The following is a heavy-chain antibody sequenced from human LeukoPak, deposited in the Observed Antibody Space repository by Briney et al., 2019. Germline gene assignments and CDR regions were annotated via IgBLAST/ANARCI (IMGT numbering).Heavy chain of an antibody. V-gene: IGHV3-30*02. Sequence: PGGSLRLSCAASGFIFSSYGMHWVRQAPGKGLEWVAFIRYDGSNKYYTDSVKGRFSISRDNSKNTLYLQMNSLRPEDTAVYYCEAREVQAAIGLPDYWGQGTLVTVSS. CDR1: GFIFSSYG. CDR2: IRYDGSNK. CDR3: EAREVQAAIGLPDY. J-gene: IGHJ4*02. D-gene: IGHD2-2*01.